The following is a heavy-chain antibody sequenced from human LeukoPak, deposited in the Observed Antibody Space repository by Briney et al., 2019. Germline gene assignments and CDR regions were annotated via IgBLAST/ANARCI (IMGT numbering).Heavy chain of an antibody. CDR2: IHYSGST. D-gene: IGHD1-7*01. J-gene: IGHJ4*02. CDR3: TRTGSTGGY. Sequence: SETLSLTCTVSGGSVSGGNYYCSWIRQSPGKGLEWIGYIHYSGSTVYNPSLESRVTMSIDTSKNQFSLNLSSATAADTAVYYCTRTGSTGGYWGQGTLVTVSS. V-gene: IGHV4-61*01. CDR1: GGSVSGGNYY.